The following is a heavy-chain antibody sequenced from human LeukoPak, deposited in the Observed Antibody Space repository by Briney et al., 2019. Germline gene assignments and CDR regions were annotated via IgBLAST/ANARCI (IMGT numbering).Heavy chain of an antibody. D-gene: IGHD3-10*01. V-gene: IGHV1-58*02. CDR3: AADPYYYGSGSYYPNPPAY. CDR1: GFTFTSSA. J-gene: IGHJ4*02. CDR2: IVVGSGNT. Sequence: ASVKVSCKASGFTFTSSAMQWVRQARGQRLEWIGWIVVGSGNTNYAQKFQERVTITSDMSTSTAYMELSSLRSEDTAVYYCAADPYYYGSGSYYPNPPAYWGQGTLVTVSS.